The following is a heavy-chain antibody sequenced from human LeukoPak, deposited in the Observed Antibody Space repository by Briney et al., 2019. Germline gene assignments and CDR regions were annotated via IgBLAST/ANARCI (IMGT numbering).Heavy chain of an antibody. CDR1: GGSFSGYY. J-gene: IGHJ4*02. CDR2: INHSGST. V-gene: IGHV4-34*01. CDR3: ALTYSSGSDGIDY. D-gene: IGHD6-19*01. Sequence: SETLSLTCAVYGGSFSGYYWSWIRQPPGEGLEWIGEINHSGSTNYNPSLKSRVTISVDTSKNQFSLKLSSVTAADTAVDYCALTYSSGSDGIDYWGQGTLVTVSS.